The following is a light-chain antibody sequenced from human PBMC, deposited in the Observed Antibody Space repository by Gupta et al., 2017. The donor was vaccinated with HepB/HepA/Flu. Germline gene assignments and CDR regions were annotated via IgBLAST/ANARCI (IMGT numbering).Light chain of an antibody. V-gene: IGLV1-47*01. CDR3: AAWDDSRSGWV. Sequence: QSVLTQPPSASGTPGQRVTISCSGSSSNIGSNYVSWYQQLPGTAPKLLIYRNSQRPSGVPDRFSGSKSGTSASLAISGLRAEDEADYYCAAWDDSRSGWVFGGGTKLTVL. CDR1: SSNIGSNY. CDR2: RNS. J-gene: IGLJ3*02.